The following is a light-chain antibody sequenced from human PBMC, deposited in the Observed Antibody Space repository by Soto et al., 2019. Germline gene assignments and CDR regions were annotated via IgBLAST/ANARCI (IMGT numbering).Light chain of an antibody. V-gene: IGLV2-14*01. CDR3: GSYTSSSSYV. J-gene: IGLJ1*01. CDR2: EVS. Sequence: QSVLTQPASVSGSPGQSITISCTGYIHYDFVSWYQQHPGTAPKLVIYEVSNRPSGTSDRFSGSKSGHTASLTISGLQTEDEAVYYCGSYTSSSSYVFGTGTKVTVL. CDR1: IHYDF.